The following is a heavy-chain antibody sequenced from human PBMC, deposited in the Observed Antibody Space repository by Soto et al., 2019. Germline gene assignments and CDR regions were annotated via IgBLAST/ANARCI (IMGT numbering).Heavy chain of an antibody. Sequence: QVQLVESGGGVAQPGRSLRLSCAASGFTFSNYGMHWVRQAPGKGLEWVSFIWYDGGNKYYADSVKGRFTISRDNSENTLYLQMNSLRAEDTAVYYCARNYDFRGGYIDYWGQGTLVTVSS. V-gene: IGHV3-33*01. CDR2: IWYDGGNK. CDR3: ARNYDFRGGYIDY. J-gene: IGHJ4*02. D-gene: IGHD3-3*01. CDR1: GFTFSNYG.